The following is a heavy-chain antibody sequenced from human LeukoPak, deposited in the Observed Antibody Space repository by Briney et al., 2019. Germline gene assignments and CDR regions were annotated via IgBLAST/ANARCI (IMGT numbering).Heavy chain of an antibody. J-gene: IGHJ4*02. CDR2: IRYDGSNK. Sequence: TGGSLRLSCAASGFTFSSYGMHWVRQAPGKGLEWVAFIRYDGSNKYYADSVKGRFTISRDNSKNTLYLQMNSLRAEDTAVYYCAKPADYGSGFDYWGQGTLVTVSS. V-gene: IGHV3-30*02. D-gene: IGHD3-10*01. CDR3: AKPADYGSGFDY. CDR1: GFTFSSYG.